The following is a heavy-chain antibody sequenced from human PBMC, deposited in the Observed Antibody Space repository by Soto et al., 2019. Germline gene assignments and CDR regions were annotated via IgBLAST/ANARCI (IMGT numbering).Heavy chain of an antibody. CDR1: GDSISSSIFY. Sequence: PSETLSLTCTVSGDSISSSIFYWGWIRQPPGKGLEWIGHIFHTGATYQNPTLKSRLRMSVDTSKNQFSLNLSSVTATDTAVYYCARRRIVPTTNFDYWGQGTLVTVSS. V-gene: IGHV4-39*01. D-gene: IGHD2-21*01. J-gene: IGHJ4*02. CDR3: ARRRIVPTTNFDY. CDR2: IFHTGAT.